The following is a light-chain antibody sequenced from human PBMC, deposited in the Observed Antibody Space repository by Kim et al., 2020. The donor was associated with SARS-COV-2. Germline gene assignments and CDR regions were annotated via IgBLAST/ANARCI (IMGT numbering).Light chain of an antibody. J-gene: IGKJ3*01. Sequence: LPPGERATLSCRASQSVNSGFLAWYQQKPGQAPRLLMYGASSRATGTPDRFGGSESGTDFTLTISRLEPEDFAVYYCQYYGPSPAFGPGTKVDIK. CDR2: GAS. CDR3: QYYGPSPA. CDR1: QSVNSGF. V-gene: IGKV3-20*01.